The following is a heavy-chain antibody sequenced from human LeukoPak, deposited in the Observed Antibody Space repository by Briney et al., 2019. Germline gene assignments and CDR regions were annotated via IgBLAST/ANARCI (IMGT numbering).Heavy chain of an antibody. CDR3: AREAAIVENYYYYGMDV. Sequence: ASVKVSCKASGYTFTSYGISWVRQAPGQGLEWMGWISAYNGNTNYAQKLQGRVTMTTDTSTSTAYMELRSLRSDDTAVYYCAREAAIVENYYYYGMDVWGQGTTVTVSS. CDR1: GYTFTSYG. CDR2: ISAYNGNT. V-gene: IGHV1-18*01. J-gene: IGHJ6*02. D-gene: IGHD1-26*01.